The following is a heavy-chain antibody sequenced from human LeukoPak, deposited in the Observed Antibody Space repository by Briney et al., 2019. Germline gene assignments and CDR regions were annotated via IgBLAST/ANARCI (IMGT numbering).Heavy chain of an antibody. D-gene: IGHD3-3*01. CDR2: TSAYNGNT. J-gene: IGHJ4*02. CDR3: AKVLAKARYFWSGYYYFDY. Sequence: GASVEVSCKASGYTFTSYGISWVRQAPGQGLEWMGWTSAYNGNTNYAQKLQGRVTMTTDTSTSTAYMELRSLRSDDTAVYYCAKVLAKARYFWSGYYYFDYWGQGTLVTVSS. CDR1: GYTFTSYG. V-gene: IGHV1-18*01.